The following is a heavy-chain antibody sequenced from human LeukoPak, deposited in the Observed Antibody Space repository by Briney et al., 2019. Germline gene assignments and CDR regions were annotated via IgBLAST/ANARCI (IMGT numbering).Heavy chain of an antibody. Sequence: GRSLRLFCAASGFTFSTYGMHWVRQAPGKGLEWVAIIWYDGSNKYYADSVKGRFTISRDNSKNTLYLQMNSLRAEDTAIYYCARGHNWGNEVDYWGQGTLVTVSS. V-gene: IGHV3-33*01. J-gene: IGHJ4*02. CDR3: ARGHNWGNEVDY. CDR2: IWYDGSNK. D-gene: IGHD7-27*01. CDR1: GFTFSTYG.